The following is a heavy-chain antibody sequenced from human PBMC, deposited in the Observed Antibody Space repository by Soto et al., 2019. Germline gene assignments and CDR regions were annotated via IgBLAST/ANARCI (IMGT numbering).Heavy chain of an antibody. CDR3: ARLPMVRGVTYYYYYYMAV. V-gene: IGHV4-59*08. D-gene: IGHD3-10*01. Sequence: SETLSLTCTVSGGSISSYYWSWIRQPPGKGLEWIGYIYYSGSTNYNPSLKSRVTISVDTSKNQFSLKLSSVTAADTAVYYCARLPMVRGVTYYYYYYMAVWGKGTTVTVSS. CDR1: GGSISSYY. J-gene: IGHJ6*03. CDR2: IYYSGST.